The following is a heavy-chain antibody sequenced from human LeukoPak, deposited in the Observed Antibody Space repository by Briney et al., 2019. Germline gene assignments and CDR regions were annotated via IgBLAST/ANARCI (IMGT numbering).Heavy chain of an antibody. CDR3: ARRRRDTSLRYFDWLSTHRWFDP. J-gene: IGHJ5*02. CDR1: GGSFSGYY. Sequence: PSETLSLTCAVYGGSFSGYYWSWIRQPPGKGLEWIGEINHSGSTNYNPSLKSRVTISVDTSKNQSSLKLSSVTAADTAVYYCARRRRDTSLRYFDWLSTHRWFDPWGQGTLVTVSS. V-gene: IGHV4-34*01. D-gene: IGHD3-9*01. CDR2: INHSGST.